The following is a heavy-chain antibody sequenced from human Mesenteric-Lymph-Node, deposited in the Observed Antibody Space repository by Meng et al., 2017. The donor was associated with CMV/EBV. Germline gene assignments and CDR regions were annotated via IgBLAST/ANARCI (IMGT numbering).Heavy chain of an antibody. V-gene: IGHV1-2*02. CDR2: INPSRGDA. J-gene: IGHJ4*02. Sequence: TGYNFSAFYIHWVRQTPGQGLEWMGWINPSRGDANYAQKFQGRVTMTRDTAISTGYMELTRLTSDDTAVYYCARTLKYCGGNCYIDYWGQGTLVTVSS. CDR3: ARTLKYCGGNCYIDY. CDR1: GYNFSAFY. D-gene: IGHD2-21*01.